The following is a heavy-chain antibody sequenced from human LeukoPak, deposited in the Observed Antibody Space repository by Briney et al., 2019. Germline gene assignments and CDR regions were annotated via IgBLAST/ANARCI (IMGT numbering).Heavy chain of an antibody. CDR1: GGTSSSYA. J-gene: IGHJ4*02. Sequence: SVKVSCKASGGTSSSYAISWVRQAPGQGLEWMGGIIPIFGTANYAQKFQGRVTITTDESTSTAYMELSSLRSEDTAVYYCAREPTPYSSSSYYFDYWGQGTLVTVSS. D-gene: IGHD6-6*01. V-gene: IGHV1-69*05. CDR3: AREPTPYSSSSYYFDY. CDR2: IIPIFGTA.